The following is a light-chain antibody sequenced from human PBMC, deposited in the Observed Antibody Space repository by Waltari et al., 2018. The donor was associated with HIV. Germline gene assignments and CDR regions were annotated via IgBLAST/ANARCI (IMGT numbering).Light chain of an antibody. CDR2: DAS. CDR1: RDISNH. V-gene: IGKV1-33*01. CDR3: QQYANVPWT. Sequence: DIQMTQSPSSLSASVGDRVTITCQASRDISNHLNWYQQKPGTATQLLIYDASNVETGIPSRFSGSGSGTDFTFTISSLQPEDSAIYSCQQYANVPWTFGQGTRVEIK. J-gene: IGKJ1*01.